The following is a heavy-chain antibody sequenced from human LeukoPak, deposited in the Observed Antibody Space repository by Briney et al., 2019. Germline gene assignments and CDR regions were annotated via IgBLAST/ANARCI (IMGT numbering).Heavy chain of an antibody. Sequence: ASVKVSCKASGYTFTGYYMHWVRQAPGQGLEWMGWINPNSGGTNYAQKFQGRVTMTRDASISTAYMELSRLRSDDTAVYYCARGGWLGIAVAGTYHELDYWGQGTLVTVSS. CDR3: ARGGWLGIAVAGTYHELDY. J-gene: IGHJ4*02. D-gene: IGHD6-19*01. CDR1: GYTFTGYY. V-gene: IGHV1-2*02. CDR2: INPNSGGT.